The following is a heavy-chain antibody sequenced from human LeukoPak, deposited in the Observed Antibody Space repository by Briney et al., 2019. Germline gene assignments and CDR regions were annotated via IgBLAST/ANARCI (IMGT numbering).Heavy chain of an antibody. CDR3: ARERERFLNF. D-gene: IGHD3-3*01. CDR1: GIIFSNYW. J-gene: IGHJ4*02. CDR2: INRDGSST. Sequence: GGSLRLSCAASGIIFSNYWMHWVRQAPGKGLVWVSRINRDGSSTSYADSVKGRFTISRDNSKNTLYLQMNSLRAEDTAVYYCARERERFLNFWGQGTLVTVSS. V-gene: IGHV3-74*01.